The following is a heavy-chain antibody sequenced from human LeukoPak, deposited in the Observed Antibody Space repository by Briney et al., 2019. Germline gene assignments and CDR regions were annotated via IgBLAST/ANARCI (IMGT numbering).Heavy chain of an antibody. CDR2: ISYDGSDK. J-gene: IGHJ4*02. CDR1: GFTFSNYA. CDR3: AREAEALLD. Sequence: PGGSLRLSCAASGFTFSNYAIHWVRQAPGKGLECVAVISYDGSDKYYADSVKGRFTISRDNSKNTLSLQMNSLRAEDTAVYYCAREAEALLDWGQGTLVTVSS. V-gene: IGHV3-30*04. D-gene: IGHD3-3*01.